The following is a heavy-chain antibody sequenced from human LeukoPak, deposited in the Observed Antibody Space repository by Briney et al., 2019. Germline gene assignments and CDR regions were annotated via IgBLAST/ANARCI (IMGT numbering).Heavy chain of an antibody. CDR2: MNPNSGNT. V-gene: IGHV1-8*01. CDR3: ARGRNIVATIRGY. D-gene: IGHD5-12*01. CDR1: GYTFTSYD. J-gene: IGHJ4*02. Sequence: ASVKVSCKASGYTFTSYDINWVRQATGQGLEWMGWMNPNSGNTGYAQTFQGRVTMTRNTCISTAYMELSSLRSEDTAVYYCARGRNIVATIRGYWGQGTLVTVSS.